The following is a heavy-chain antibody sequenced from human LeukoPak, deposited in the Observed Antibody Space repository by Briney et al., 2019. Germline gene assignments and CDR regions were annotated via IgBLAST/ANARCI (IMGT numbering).Heavy chain of an antibody. CDR2: IYSGGTT. Sequence: GGSLRLSCAASGFTVSSNYMSWVRQAPGKGLEWLSLIYSGGTTYYADSVKGRFTISRDNSKNTLYLQMNSLRAEDTAVYYCAKRFGEGEFDYWGQGTLVTVSS. CDR1: GFTVSSNY. CDR3: AKRFGEGEFDY. D-gene: IGHD3-10*01. J-gene: IGHJ4*02. V-gene: IGHV3-66*04.